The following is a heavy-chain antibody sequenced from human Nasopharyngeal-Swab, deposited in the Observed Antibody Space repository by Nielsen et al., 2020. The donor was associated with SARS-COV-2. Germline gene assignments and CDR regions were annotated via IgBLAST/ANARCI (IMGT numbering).Heavy chain of an antibody. CDR3: AKEGATGWFDP. CDR2: ISHNSGT. Sequence: GSLRLSCTVSGGSISSQYWSWIRQPPGKGLEWIGYISHNSGTNYNPSLKSRVTMFMDTSKNQFSLKLRSVTAADTAVYYCAKEGATGWFDPWGQGTLVTVSS. J-gene: IGHJ5*02. V-gene: IGHV4-59*11. CDR1: GGSISSQY.